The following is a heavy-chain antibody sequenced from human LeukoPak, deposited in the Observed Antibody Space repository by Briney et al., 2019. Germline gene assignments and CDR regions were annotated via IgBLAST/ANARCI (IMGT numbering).Heavy chain of an antibody. CDR2: INPNSGGT. CDR3: AREEYCNGGSCSDYGMDV. V-gene: IGHV1-2*04. J-gene: IGHJ6*02. CDR1: GYTFTGYY. Sequence: ASVKVSCKASGYTFTGYYMHWVRQAPGQGLEWMGWINPNSGGTNYAQKFQGWVTMTRDTSISTAYMELSRLRSDDTAVYYCAREEYCNGGSCSDYGMDVWGQGTTVTVSS. D-gene: IGHD2-15*01.